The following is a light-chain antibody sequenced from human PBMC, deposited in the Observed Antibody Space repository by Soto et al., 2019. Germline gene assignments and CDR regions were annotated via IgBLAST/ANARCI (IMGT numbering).Light chain of an antibody. CDR3: HQYGSSQT. J-gene: IGKJ1*01. Sequence: EIVLTQSPATLSVSPGERTTLSCRASQSVGNNLAWYQQKPGQAPMLLIYGASSRATGIPDRFSGSGSGTDFTLTISRLEPEDFAVYYCHQYGSSQTFGQGTKVDIK. CDR2: GAS. V-gene: IGKV3-20*01. CDR1: QSVGNN.